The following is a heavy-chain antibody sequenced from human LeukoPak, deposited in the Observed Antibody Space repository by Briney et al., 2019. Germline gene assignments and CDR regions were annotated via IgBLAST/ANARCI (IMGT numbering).Heavy chain of an antibody. D-gene: IGHD1-7*01. V-gene: IGHV1-2*02. Sequence: GASVKVSCKASGYTFTGYYMHWVRQAPGQGPEWMGWINPNSGGTNYAQKFQGRVTKTRDTSISTAYMELSRLRSDDTAVYYCARVGYNWNYSFDYWGQGTLVTVSS. CDR3: ARVGYNWNYSFDY. J-gene: IGHJ4*02. CDR1: GYTFTGYY. CDR2: INPNSGGT.